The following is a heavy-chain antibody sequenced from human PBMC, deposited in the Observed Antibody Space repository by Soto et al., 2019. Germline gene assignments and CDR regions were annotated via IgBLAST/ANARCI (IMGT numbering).Heavy chain of an antibody. V-gene: IGHV3-23*01. CDR1: GFTFSTYV. Sequence: EAQLMESGGGLVQPGGSLRLSCAASGFTFSTYVMSWVRQAPGKGLEWVSAISGSGGSTYYADSVKGRFTISRDNSINTLYLQMNSLRAEDTAVYYCAHPRGYGVFDAYDFWGQGAMVTVSS. CDR3: AHPRGYGVFDAYDF. CDR2: ISGSGGST. D-gene: IGHD4-17*01. J-gene: IGHJ3*01.